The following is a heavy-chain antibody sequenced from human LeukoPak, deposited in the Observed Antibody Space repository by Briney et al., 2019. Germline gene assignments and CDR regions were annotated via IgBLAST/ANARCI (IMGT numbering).Heavy chain of an antibody. CDR2: ISSSSSYI. J-gene: IGHJ4*02. CDR3: ATGSIIAAAGTDY. CDR1: GFTFSSYS. V-gene: IGHV3-21*01. Sequence: GGSLRLSCAASGFTFSSYSMNWVRQAPGKGLEWVSSISSSSSYIYYADSVKGRFTISRDNAKNSLYLQMNSLRAEDTAVYYCATGSIIAAAGTDYWGQGTLVTVSS. D-gene: IGHD6-13*01.